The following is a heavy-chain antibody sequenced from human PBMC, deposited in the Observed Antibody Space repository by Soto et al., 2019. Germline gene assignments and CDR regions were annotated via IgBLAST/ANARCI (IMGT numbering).Heavy chain of an antibody. Sequence: EVQLLESGGGLVRPGGSLTISCVVSGLSSRSHAMYWVRQAPGRGLEWVAGISGGGYTAYYPDSVRGRFIISRDNSKNTVYLQVANLGVDDTAVYYCAKALGGATIKSNFDDWGQGTLVTVAP. CDR3: AKALGGATIKSNFDD. CDR2: ISGGGYTA. J-gene: IGHJ4*02. V-gene: IGHV3-23*01. D-gene: IGHD2-21*01. CDR1: GLSSRSHA.